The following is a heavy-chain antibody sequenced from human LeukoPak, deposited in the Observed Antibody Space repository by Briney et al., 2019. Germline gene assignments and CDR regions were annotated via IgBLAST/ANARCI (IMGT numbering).Heavy chain of an antibody. Sequence: SETLSLTCAVSGGSISSGGYSWSWIRQPPGKGLEWIGYIYHSGSTYYNPSLKSRVTLSVDRSKNQFSLKLSSVTAADTAVYYCAIVEMATRAHIDYWGQGTLVTVSS. J-gene: IGHJ4*02. D-gene: IGHD5-24*01. CDR1: GGSISSGGYS. V-gene: IGHV4-30-2*01. CDR2: IYHSGST. CDR3: AIVEMATRAHIDY.